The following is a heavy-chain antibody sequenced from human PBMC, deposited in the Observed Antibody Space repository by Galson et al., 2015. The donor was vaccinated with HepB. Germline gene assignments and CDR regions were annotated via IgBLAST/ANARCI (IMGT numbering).Heavy chain of an antibody. J-gene: IGHJ4*02. V-gene: IGHV3-33*01. D-gene: IGHD5-18*01. Sequence: SLRLSCAASGFTFNAYGMHWVRQAPGKGLEWVAVIWYDGSKKYYADSVKGRFTISRDNSKNTLYLQINSLRAEDTAVYFCAREGSGIHLWSFDSWGQGTLVTVSS. CDR2: IWYDGSKK. CDR1: GFTFNAYG. CDR3: AREGSGIHLWSFDS.